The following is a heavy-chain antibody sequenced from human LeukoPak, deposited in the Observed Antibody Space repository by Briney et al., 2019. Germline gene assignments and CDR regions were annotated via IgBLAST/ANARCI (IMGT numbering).Heavy chain of an antibody. CDR3: ARVDWNYVGSYYYYYYMDV. D-gene: IGHD1-7*01. CDR1: GGTFSSYA. Sequence: SVKVSCKASGGTFSSYAISWVRQAPGQGLEWMGGIIPIFGTANYAQKFQGRATITTDESTSTAYMELSSLRSEDTAVYYCARVDWNYVGSYYYYYYMDVWGKGTTVTVSS. J-gene: IGHJ6*03. CDR2: IIPIFGTA. V-gene: IGHV1-69*05.